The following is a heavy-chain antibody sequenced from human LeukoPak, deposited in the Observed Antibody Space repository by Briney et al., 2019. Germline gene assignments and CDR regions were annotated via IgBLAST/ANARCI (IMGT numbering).Heavy chain of an antibody. D-gene: IGHD3-3*01. Sequence: SETLSLTCTVSGVSISSSTYYWGWIRQLPGKGLEWIGSIYYSGSTYYNPSLKSRVTISIDTSKNQFSLKLSSVTAADTAVYYCARDKGGVTYYDFWSGYRYFDYWGQGTLVTVYS. V-gene: IGHV4-39*02. CDR3: ARDKGGVTYYDFWSGYRYFDY. CDR1: GVSISSSTYY. CDR2: IYYSGST. J-gene: IGHJ4*02.